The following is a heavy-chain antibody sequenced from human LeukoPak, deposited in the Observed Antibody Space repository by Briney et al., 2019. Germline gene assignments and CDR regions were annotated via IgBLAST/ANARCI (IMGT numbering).Heavy chain of an antibody. V-gene: IGHV3-53*01. CDR3: ARSGGVITVAPFDC. Sequence: GSLRLSCAISGFSVSSKYMSWVRQAPGKGPEWISVIYNDGSTYYTDSVKGRFTISRDNSKNTLLLQMNSLRAEDTAVYYCARSGGVITVAPFDCWGQGSLVTVSS. CDR1: GFSVSSKY. CDR2: IYNDGST. D-gene: IGHD4-23*01. J-gene: IGHJ4*02.